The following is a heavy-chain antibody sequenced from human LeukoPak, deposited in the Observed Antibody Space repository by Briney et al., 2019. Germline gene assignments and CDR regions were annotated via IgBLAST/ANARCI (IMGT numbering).Heavy chain of an antibody. CDR2: IIPIFGTA. CDR3: AREGWGTYSSGPYYFDY. Sequence: SVKVSCKASGGTFSSYAISWVRQAPGQGLEWMGGIIPIFGTANYAQKFQGRVTVTTDTSTSTAYMELRSLRSDDTAVYYCAREGWGTYSSGPYYFDYWGQGTLVTVSS. J-gene: IGHJ4*02. D-gene: IGHD6-19*01. V-gene: IGHV1-69*05. CDR1: GGTFSSYA.